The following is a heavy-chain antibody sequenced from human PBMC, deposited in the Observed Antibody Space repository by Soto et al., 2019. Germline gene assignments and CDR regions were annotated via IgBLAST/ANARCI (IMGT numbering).Heavy chain of an antibody. CDR3: ARLYCSSTSCYSVGAFDI. D-gene: IGHD2-2*01. CDR1: GFTFSSYG. Sequence: QVQLVESGGGVVQPGRSLRLSCAASGFTFSSYGMHWVRQAPGKGLEWEALIWFDGSDKYYADSVKGRFTISRDNSKNTLYLQMNSLRADDTAVYYCARLYCSSTSCYSVGAFDIWGQGTMVPVSS. J-gene: IGHJ3*02. CDR2: IWFDGSDK. V-gene: IGHV3-33*01.